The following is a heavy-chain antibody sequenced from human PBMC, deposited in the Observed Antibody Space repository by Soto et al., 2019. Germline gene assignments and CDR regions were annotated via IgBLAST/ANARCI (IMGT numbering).Heavy chain of an antibody. CDR2: IIPIFGTA. D-gene: IGHD6-6*01. V-gene: IGHV1-69*01. J-gene: IGHJ4*02. CDR3: ARMSLEYSSSSYFDY. Sequence: QVQLVQSGAEVKKPGSSVKVSCKASGGTFSSYAISWVRQAPGQGLEWMGGIIPIFGTANYAQKFQGRVTVSAEESTGTAYMELGSVRSEDTAVYYCARMSLEYSSSSYFDYWGQGTLVTVSS. CDR1: GGTFSSYA.